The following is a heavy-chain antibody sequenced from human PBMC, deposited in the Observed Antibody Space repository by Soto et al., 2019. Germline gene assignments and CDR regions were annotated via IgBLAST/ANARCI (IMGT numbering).Heavy chain of an antibody. Sequence: ASVKVSCKTSGYTFVTYYISWLRQAPGQGIEWMGWISPHNGKTNYIQSLQGRVTMTADTSTGTAYMELRSLQSNDTAVYFCARDSSNYFDYWCQGTLVTVSS. V-gene: IGHV1-18*01. CDR1: GYTFVTYY. CDR3: ARDSSNYFDY. CDR2: ISPHNGKT. J-gene: IGHJ4*02. D-gene: IGHD4-4*01.